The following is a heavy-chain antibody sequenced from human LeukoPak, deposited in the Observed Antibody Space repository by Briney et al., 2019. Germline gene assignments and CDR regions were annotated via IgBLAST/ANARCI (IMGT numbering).Heavy chain of an antibody. V-gene: IGHV1-18*01. Sequence: GASVKVSCKASGYTFTSYGISWVRQAPGQGLEWMGWISAYNGNTNYAQKLQGRVTMTTDTSTSTAYMELRSLRSDDTAVYYCARDLARIAAAGKARFDYWGQGTLVTVSS. D-gene: IGHD6-13*01. CDR2: ISAYNGNT. J-gene: IGHJ4*02. CDR3: ARDLARIAAAGKARFDY. CDR1: GYTFTSYG.